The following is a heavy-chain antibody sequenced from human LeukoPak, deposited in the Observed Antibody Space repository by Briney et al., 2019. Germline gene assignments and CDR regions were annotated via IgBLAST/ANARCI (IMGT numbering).Heavy chain of an antibody. CDR2: ISAYNGNT. Sequence: ASVKVSCKASGYTFTSYGISWVRQAPGQGLEWMGWISAYNGNTNYAQKLQGRVTMTTDTSTSTAYMELRSLRSDDTAVYYCARGVAPEWVVPAAFLDYWGQGTLVTVSS. V-gene: IGHV1-18*01. CDR3: ARGVAPEWVVPAAFLDY. D-gene: IGHD2-2*01. J-gene: IGHJ4*02. CDR1: GYTFTSYG.